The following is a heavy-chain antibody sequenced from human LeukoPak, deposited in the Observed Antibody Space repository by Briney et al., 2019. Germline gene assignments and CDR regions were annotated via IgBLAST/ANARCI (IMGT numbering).Heavy chain of an antibody. CDR3: AKDLGYSGDPPVYCDY. J-gene: IGHJ4*02. D-gene: IGHD2-21*02. CDR2: IYSDGTT. CDR1: GFTVSSNY. V-gene: IGHV3-53*01. Sequence: GGSLRLSCAASGFTVSSNYMSWVRQAPGKGLEWVSVIYSDGTTYYADSVKGRFTISRDSSKNTLYLQMNSLRVEDTAVYYCAKDLGYSGDPPVYCDYWGQGALDTVSS.